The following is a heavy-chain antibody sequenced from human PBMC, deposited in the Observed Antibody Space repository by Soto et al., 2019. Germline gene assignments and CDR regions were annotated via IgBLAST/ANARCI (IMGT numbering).Heavy chain of an antibody. D-gene: IGHD2-21*02. J-gene: IGHJ6*02. CDR3: AREDDGGDRDYYGLDV. V-gene: IGHV4-30-4*08. Sequence: WTWIRLSPGKGLEWIGYIHYTGNIMYHPSFKSRLTMAVDTTKNQFSLQLTSVTAADTAVYFCAREDDGGDRDYYGLDVWGQGTTVTVSS. CDR2: IHYTGNI.